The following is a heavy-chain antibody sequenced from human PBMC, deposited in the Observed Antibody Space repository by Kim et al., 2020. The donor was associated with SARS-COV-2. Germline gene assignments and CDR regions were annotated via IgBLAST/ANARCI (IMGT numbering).Heavy chain of an antibody. Sequence: VTGRFTISRDNSKNTLYLQMHSLRAEETAMYYCARVQAALNPSSPSAAFDIWGQGTTVTVSS. J-gene: IGHJ3*02. D-gene: IGHD6-25*01. CDR3: ARVQAALNPSSPSAAFDI. V-gene: IGHV3-30*07.